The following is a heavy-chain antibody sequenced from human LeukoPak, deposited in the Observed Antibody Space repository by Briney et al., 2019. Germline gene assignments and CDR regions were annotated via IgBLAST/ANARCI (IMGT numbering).Heavy chain of an antibody. D-gene: IGHD2-2*01. CDR1: GFTFSSYG. Sequence: PGGSLRLSCAASGFTFSSYGMHWVRQAPGKGLEWVAFIRYDGSNKYYADSVKGRFTISRDNSKNTLYLQMNSLRAEGTAVYYCAKGEDIVVVPAAIHTGDAFDIWGQGTMVTVSS. CDR3: AKGEDIVVVPAAIHTGDAFDI. CDR2: IRYDGSNK. V-gene: IGHV3-30*02. J-gene: IGHJ3*02.